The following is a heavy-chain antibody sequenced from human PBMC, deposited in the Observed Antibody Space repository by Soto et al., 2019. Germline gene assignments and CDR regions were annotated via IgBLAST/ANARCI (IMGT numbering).Heavy chain of an antibody. Sequence: SETLSLTCAVYGGSFSGYYWSWIRQPPGKGLEWIGEINHSGSTNYNPSLKSRVTISVDTSKNQFSLKLSSVTAADTAVYYCARGFLCSGGSCYSGYFDYWGQGTLVTVSS. J-gene: IGHJ4*02. D-gene: IGHD2-15*01. V-gene: IGHV4-34*01. CDR3: ARGFLCSGGSCYSGYFDY. CDR1: GGSFSGYY. CDR2: INHSGST.